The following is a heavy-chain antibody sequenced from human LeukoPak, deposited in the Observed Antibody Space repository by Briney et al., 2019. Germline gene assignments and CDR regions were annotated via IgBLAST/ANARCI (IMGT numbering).Heavy chain of an antibody. J-gene: IGHJ5*02. CDR2: INHSGST. D-gene: IGHD6-13*01. CDR3: ARIYSSSWFLNWFDP. CDR1: GGSFSGYY. V-gene: IGHV4-34*01. Sequence: SETLSLTCAVYGGSFSGYYWSWIRQPPGKGLEWIGEINHSGSTYYNPSLKSRVTISVDTSKNQFSLKLNSVTAADTAVYYCARIYSSSWFLNWFDPWGQGTLVTVSS.